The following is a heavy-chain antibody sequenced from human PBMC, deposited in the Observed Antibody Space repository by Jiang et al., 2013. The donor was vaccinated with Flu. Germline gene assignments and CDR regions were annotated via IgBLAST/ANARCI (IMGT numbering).Heavy chain of an antibody. J-gene: IGHJ4*02. V-gene: IGHV1-24*01. Sequence: SGAEVKKPGASVKVSCKVSGYTLTELSMHWVRQAPGKGLEWMGGFDPEDGETIYAQKFQGRVTMTEDTSTDTAYMELSSLRSEDTAVYYCATSGLYSVDTAMVRYFDYWGQGTLVTVSS. CDR1: GYTLTELS. CDR3: ATSGLYSVDTAMVRYFDY. D-gene: IGHD5-18*01. CDR2: FDPEDGET.